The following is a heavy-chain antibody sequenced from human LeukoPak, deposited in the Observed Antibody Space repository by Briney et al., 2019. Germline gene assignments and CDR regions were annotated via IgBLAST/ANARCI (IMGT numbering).Heavy chain of an antibody. CDR1: GFTFSTYA. D-gene: IGHD3-22*01. V-gene: IGHV3-23*01. Sequence: PGGSLRLSCTASGFTFSTYAMSWVRQAPGKGLEWVSVISGGGGRTYYADSVKGQFTISRDNSKHTLYLQMNSLRAEDTAVYYCAKDGPTYYDSSGYYFSLPDFWGLGTLVTVSS. CDR3: AKDGPTYYDSSGYYFSLPDF. CDR2: ISGGGGRT. J-gene: IGHJ4*02.